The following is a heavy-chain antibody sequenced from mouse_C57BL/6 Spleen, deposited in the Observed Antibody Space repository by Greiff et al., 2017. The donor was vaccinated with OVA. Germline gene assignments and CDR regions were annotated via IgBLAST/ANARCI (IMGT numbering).Heavy chain of an antibody. V-gene: IGHV1-52*01. D-gene: IGHD1-1*01. Sequence: QVQLKQPGAELVRPGSSVKLSCKASGYTFTSYWMHWVKQRPIQGLEWIGNIDPSDSETQYNQKFKDKATLTVDKSSSTAYMQLSSLTSEDSAVNYCALITTVVAVDVWGTGTTVTVSS. CDR2: IDPSDSET. CDR1: GYTFTSYW. CDR3: ALITTVVAVDV. J-gene: IGHJ1*03.